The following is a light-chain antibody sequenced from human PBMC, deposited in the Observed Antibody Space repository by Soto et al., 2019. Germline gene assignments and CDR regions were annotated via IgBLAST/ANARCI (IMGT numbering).Light chain of an antibody. Sequence: IQSTQSPSSLSASVGDRVTITCRASQDISTYLAWYQQKPGKAPMLLISAASTLQSGVPSRFSGSGSGTDFTLTISSXQPEDFATYYCQQLNHYPSTFGGGTKVDIK. J-gene: IGKJ4*01. CDR1: QDISTY. V-gene: IGKV1-9*01. CDR2: AAS. CDR3: QQLNHYPST.